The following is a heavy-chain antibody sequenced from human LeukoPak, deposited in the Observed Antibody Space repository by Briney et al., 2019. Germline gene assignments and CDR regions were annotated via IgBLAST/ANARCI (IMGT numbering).Heavy chain of an antibody. CDR1: GGTFSSYA. CDR2: IIPILGIA. D-gene: IGHD1-26*01. CDR3: ARGVRWELLTLYFDY. Sequence: ASVKVSCTASGGTFSSYAISWVRQAPGQGLEWMGRIIPILGIANYAQKFQGRVTITADKSTSTAYMELSSLRSEDTAVYYCARGVRWELLTLYFDYWGQGTLVTVSS. J-gene: IGHJ4*02. V-gene: IGHV1-69*04.